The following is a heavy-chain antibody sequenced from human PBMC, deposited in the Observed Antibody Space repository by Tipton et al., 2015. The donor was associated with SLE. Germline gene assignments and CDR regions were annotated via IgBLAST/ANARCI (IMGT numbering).Heavy chain of an antibody. V-gene: IGHV4-34*01. J-gene: IGHJ6*02. Sequence: LRLSCAASGFTFSSYAMSWVRQAPGKGLEWIGEINHSGSTNYNPSLKSRVTISADTSKNQFSLKLSSVTAADTAVYYCARGDYYYGMDVWGQGTTVTVSS. CDR2: INHSGST. CDR1: GFTFSSYA. CDR3: ARGDYYYGMDV.